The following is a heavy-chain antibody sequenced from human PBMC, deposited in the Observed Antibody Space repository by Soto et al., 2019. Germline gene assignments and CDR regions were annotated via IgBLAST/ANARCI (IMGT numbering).Heavy chain of an antibody. CDR1: GYSFTTYW. V-gene: IGHV5-10-1*04. D-gene: IGHD6-19*01. CDR3: ARHLAVAARYGMDV. J-gene: IGHJ6*02. CDR2: IDPTDSYT. Sequence: PGESLKISCQGSGYSFTTYWISWVRQMPGKGLECMGRIDPTDSYTDYSPSFQGQVTISADKSISTAYLQWSSLKASDTAMYYWARHLAVAARYGMDVWGQGTTVTVSS.